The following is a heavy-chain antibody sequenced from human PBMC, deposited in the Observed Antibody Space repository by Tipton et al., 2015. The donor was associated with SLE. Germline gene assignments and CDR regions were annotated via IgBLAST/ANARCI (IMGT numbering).Heavy chain of an antibody. Sequence: TLSLTCTVSGYSISSGYYWSWIRQPPGKGLEWIGEINHSGYTNYNPSLKSRVTISVDTSKNQFSLKLSSVTAADTAVYYCARDNRYDFWSGSYFDYWGQGTLVTASS. V-gene: IGHV4-38-2*02. CDR1: GYSISSGYY. CDR2: INHSGYT. D-gene: IGHD3-3*01. J-gene: IGHJ4*02. CDR3: ARDNRYDFWSGSYFDY.